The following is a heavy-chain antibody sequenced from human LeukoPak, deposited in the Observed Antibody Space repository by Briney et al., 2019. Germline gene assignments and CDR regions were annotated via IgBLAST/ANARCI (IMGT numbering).Heavy chain of an antibody. D-gene: IGHD3-22*01. CDR2: IIPIFGTA. CDR1: GGTFRSDA. Sequence: SVKVSCKASGGTFRSDAISWVRQAPGQGLEWMGGIIPIFGTANYAQKFQGRVTITADESTSTAYMELSSLRSEDTAVYYCARKRNLNYYDSSGYYINWGQGTLVTVSS. V-gene: IGHV1-69*13. CDR3: ARKRNLNYYDSSGYYIN. J-gene: IGHJ4*02.